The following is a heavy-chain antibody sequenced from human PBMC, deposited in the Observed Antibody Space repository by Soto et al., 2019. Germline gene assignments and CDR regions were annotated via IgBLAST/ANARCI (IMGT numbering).Heavy chain of an antibody. CDR3: ARRVPATAVDY. J-gene: IGHJ4*02. D-gene: IGHD2-2*01. Sequence: SETLSLTCTVSGGSISSYYWSWIRQPTGKGLEWIGYIYYSGSTNYNPSLKSRVTISVDTSKNQFSLKLSSVTAADTAVYYCARRVPATAVDYWGQGTLVTVSS. CDR1: GGSISSYY. V-gene: IGHV4-59*08. CDR2: IYYSGST.